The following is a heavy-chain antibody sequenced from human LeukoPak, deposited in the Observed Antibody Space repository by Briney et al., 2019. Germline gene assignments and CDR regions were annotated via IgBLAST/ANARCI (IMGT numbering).Heavy chain of an antibody. CDR2: IKQDGSEK. J-gene: IGHJ6*02. CDR1: GFTFSSYW. D-gene: IGHD3-3*01. Sequence: GGSLRLSCAASGFTFSSYWMSWVRQAPGKGLEWVANIKQDGSEKYYVDSVKGRFTISRDNAKNSLYLQMNSLRAEDTAVYCCARDSGITIFGVDYGMDVWGQGTTVTVSS. CDR3: ARDSGITIFGVDYGMDV. V-gene: IGHV3-7*01.